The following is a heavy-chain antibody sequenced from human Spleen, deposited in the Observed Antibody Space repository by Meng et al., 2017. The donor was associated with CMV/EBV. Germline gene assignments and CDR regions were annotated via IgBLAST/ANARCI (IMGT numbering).Heavy chain of an antibody. D-gene: IGHD2/OR15-2a*01. V-gene: IGHV4-61*01. Sequence: SETLSLTCTVSGGSVSSGTYYWSWIRQPPGKGLEWIAYISHSDSTNYNPSLKSRVTISVDPSKNQFSLRLSSVTAADTAVYYCARDVLRNTPRMDVWGQGTTVTVSS. CDR3: ARDVLRNTPRMDV. J-gene: IGHJ6*02. CDR2: ISHSDST. CDR1: GGSVSSGTYY.